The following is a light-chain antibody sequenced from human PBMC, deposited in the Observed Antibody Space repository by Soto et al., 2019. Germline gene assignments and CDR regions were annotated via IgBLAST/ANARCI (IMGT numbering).Light chain of an antibody. Sequence: EIVMTQSPGTLSVYPGGRGILSFRSSQGVGNNQACHQQKPGQAPRLLIYGASTRATGFPARFSGSGSGTEFTLTISSLQPDVFATYYSQQYNSYSTFGQGTKVDIK. CDR3: QQYNSYST. V-gene: IGKV3-15*01. J-gene: IGKJ1*01. CDR1: QGVGNN. CDR2: GAS.